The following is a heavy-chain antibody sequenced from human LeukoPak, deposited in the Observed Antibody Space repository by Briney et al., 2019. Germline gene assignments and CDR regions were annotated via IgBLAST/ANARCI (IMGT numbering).Heavy chain of an antibody. CDR3: ARYIETPRRDLDY. Sequence: GGSLRLSCAASGFTLSSYWMSWVRQAPGKGLEWVARIKQDGSEKHYVDSGKGRFTISRDNAKNSVYLQMNTLRAEDTAVYYCARYIETPRRDLDYWGQGTLVTVSS. J-gene: IGHJ4*02. CDR2: IKQDGSEK. CDR1: GFTLSSYW. D-gene: IGHD4-23*01. V-gene: IGHV3-7*01.